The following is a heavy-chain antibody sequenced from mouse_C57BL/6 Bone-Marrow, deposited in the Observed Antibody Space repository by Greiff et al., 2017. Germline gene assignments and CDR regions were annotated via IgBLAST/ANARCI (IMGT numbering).Heavy chain of an antibody. J-gene: IGHJ2*01. CDR1: GYTFTRYG. D-gene: IGHD3-2*02. CDR2: IYPRSGNT. CDR3: AREGADSSGPLDY. Sequence: VQLQQSGAELARPGASVKLSCKASGYTFTRYGISWVKQRTGQGLEWIGEIYPRSGNTYYNEKFKGKATLTADKPSSTAYMELRSLTSEDSAVYFCAREGADSSGPLDYWGQGTTLTVSS. V-gene: IGHV1-81*01.